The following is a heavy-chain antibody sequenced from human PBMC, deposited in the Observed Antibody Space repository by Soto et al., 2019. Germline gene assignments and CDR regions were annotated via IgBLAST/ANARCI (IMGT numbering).Heavy chain of an antibody. V-gene: IGHV1-46*02. D-gene: IGHD2-21*02. CDR3: ARGGHIAVVTASFDY. CDR2: IHPSGGGT. J-gene: IGHJ4*02. CDR1: GYTFNTYY. Sequence: QVQLVQSGAEVRKPGASVKVSCKPSGYTFNTYYLHWLRQAPGQALEWMGVIHPSGGGTTYAQKFLGRATVTRDTFTTTVFMELSSLRSDDTAVYYCARGGHIAVVTASFDYWGQGTLVTVSS.